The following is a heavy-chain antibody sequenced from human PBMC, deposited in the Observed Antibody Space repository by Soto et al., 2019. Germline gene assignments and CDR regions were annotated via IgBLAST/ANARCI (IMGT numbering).Heavy chain of an antibody. CDR2: IYYSGST. J-gene: IGHJ4*02. CDR1: GGSISSYY. D-gene: IGHD3-9*01. V-gene: IGHV4-59*01. CDR3: ARARYFEWLALDY. Sequence: SETLSLTCTDSGGSISSYYWSWIRQPPGKGLEWIGYIYYSGSTNYNPSLKSRVTISVDTSKNQFSLKLSSVTAADTAVYYCARARYFEWLALDYWGQGTLVTVSS.